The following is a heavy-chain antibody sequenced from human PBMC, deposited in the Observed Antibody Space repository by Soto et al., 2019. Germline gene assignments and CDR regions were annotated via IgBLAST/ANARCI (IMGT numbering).Heavy chain of an antibody. J-gene: IGHJ5*02. CDR3: ARGSHYDSSGYYSRFDP. D-gene: IGHD3-22*01. CDR1: GFTFSSYG. CDR2: IWYDGSNK. Sequence: QVQLVESGGGVVQPGRSLRLSCAASGFTFSSYGMHWVRQAPGKGLEWVAVIWYDGSNKYYADSVKGRLTISRDNSKNTLYLQMNSLRAEDTAVYYCARGSHYDSSGYYSRFDPWGQGTLVTVSS. V-gene: IGHV3-33*01.